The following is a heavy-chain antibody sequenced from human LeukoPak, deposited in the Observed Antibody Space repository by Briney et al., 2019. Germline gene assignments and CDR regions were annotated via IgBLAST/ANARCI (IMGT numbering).Heavy chain of an antibody. CDR3: AKDAMGCSGGSCYSSADY. CDR1: GFTFGNSA. CDR2: ISGSGSST. J-gene: IGHJ4*02. V-gene: IGHV3-23*01. D-gene: IGHD2-15*01. Sequence: GGSLRLSCAASGFTFGNSAMSWVRQAPGGGLDWVSAISGSGSSTYYADSVKGRFTISRDNSKNTVYLQMNSLRAEDTAVYYCAKDAMGCSGGSCYSSADYWGQGTLVTVSS.